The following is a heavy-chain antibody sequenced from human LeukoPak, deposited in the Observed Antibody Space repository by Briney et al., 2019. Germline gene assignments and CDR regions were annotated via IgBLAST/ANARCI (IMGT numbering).Heavy chain of an antibody. J-gene: IGHJ4*02. V-gene: IGHV3-53*01. CDR3: ARGGSGWGYFDY. Sequence: GGSLRLSCAASGFTVSSNYMSWARQAPGKGLEWVSVIYSGGRTDYADSVKGRFTISRDNSKNTLYLQMNSLRAEDTAVYFCARGGSGWGYFDYWGQGTLVTVSS. D-gene: IGHD6-19*01. CDR2: IYSGGRT. CDR1: GFTVSSNY.